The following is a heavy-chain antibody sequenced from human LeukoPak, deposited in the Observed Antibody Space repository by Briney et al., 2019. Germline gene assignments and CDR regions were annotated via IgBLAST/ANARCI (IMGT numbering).Heavy chain of an antibody. J-gene: IGHJ4*02. V-gene: IGHV3-48*01. D-gene: IGHD3-16*01. CDR2: ISGSSSTI. CDR3: ATWGSHSYFDY. Sequence: GGSLRLSCSASGFTFSSYSINWVRQAPGKGLEWVSYISGSSSTIYYADSVKGRFTISRDNAKNSLFLQMNSLRAEDTAVYYCATWGSHSYFDYWGQGTLVTVSS. CDR1: GFTFSSYS.